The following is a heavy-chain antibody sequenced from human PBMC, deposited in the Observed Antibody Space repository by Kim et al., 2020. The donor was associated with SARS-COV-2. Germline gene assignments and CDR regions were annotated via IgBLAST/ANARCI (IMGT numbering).Heavy chain of an antibody. CDR1: GYTFTSYG. CDR2: ISAYNGNT. V-gene: IGHV1-18*04. Sequence: ASVKVSCKASGYTFTSYGISWVRQAPGQGLEWMGWISAYNGNTNYAQKLQGRVTMTTDTSTSTAYMELRSLRSDDTAVYYCARVWDYGLLWFGELSYWGQGTLVTVSS. D-gene: IGHD3-10*01. J-gene: IGHJ4*02. CDR3: ARVWDYGLLWFGELSY.